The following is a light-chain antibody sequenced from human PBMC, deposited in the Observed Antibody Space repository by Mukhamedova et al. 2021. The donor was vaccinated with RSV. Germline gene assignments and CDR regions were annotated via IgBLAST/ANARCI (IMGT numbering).Light chain of an antibody. Sequence: YVSWYQQLPGSAPKLLIYDNHRRPSGIPERFSGAKSGTSATLAITGLEPGDEGDYYCETCDPNLSAVVFGGGTKLTVL. J-gene: IGLJ2*01. CDR1: Y. CDR2: DNH. CDR3: ETCDPNLSAVV. V-gene: IGLV1-51*01.